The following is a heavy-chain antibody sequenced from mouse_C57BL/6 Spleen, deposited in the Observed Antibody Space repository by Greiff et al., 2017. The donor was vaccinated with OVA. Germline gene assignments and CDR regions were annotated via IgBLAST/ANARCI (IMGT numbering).Heavy chain of an antibody. D-gene: IGHD4-1*02. CDR1: GYSFTSYY. CDR3: ALNWDGWFAY. Sequence: VQLQQSGPELVKPGASVKISCKASGYSFTSYYIHWVKQRPGQGLEWIGWIYPGSGNTKYNEKFKGKATLTADTSSSTAYMQLSSLTSEDSAVYYCALNWDGWFAYWGQGTLVTVSA. V-gene: IGHV1-66*01. J-gene: IGHJ3*01. CDR2: IYPGSGNT.